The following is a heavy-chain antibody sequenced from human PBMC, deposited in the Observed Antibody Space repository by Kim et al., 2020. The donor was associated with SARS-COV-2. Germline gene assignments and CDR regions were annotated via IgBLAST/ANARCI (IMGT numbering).Heavy chain of an antibody. J-gene: IGHJ6*02. V-gene: IGHV4-39*07. CDR2: IYYSGNT. CDR3: AGAGAVAATRGGSEIYYYGLDV. CDR1: GGSISSSSYY. D-gene: IGHD2-15*01. Sequence: SETLSLTCTVSGGSISSSSYYWGWIRQPPGKGLEWIGSIYYSGNTYYNPSLKSRVSMSLDTSKNQFSLRLSSVTAADTAVYYCAGAGAVAATRGGSEIYYYGLDVWGHGTTVNVPS.